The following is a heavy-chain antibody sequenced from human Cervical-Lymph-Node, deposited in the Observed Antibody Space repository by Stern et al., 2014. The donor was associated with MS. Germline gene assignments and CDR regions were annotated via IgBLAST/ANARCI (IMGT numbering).Heavy chain of an antibody. Sequence: VQLVESGAEVKKPGSSVKVSCKASGGTFNVYAINWLRQAHGQGLEWMGGIIPVMGTANYAQNFQCRVTITADASTRTSSMQLSSLRSDDTAVYYCARDGRHTNNFGLDVWGQGTTVTVSS. V-gene: IGHV1-69*01. CDR2: IIPVMGTA. CDR1: GGTFNVYA. J-gene: IGHJ6*02. CDR3: ARDGRHTNNFGLDV.